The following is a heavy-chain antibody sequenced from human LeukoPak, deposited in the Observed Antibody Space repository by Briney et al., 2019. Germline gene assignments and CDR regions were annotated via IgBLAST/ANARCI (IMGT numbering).Heavy chain of an antibody. V-gene: IGHV3-23*01. Sequence: GGSLRLSCAASGFTFSSYAMSWVRQAPGKGLEWVSAISGSGGSTYYADSVKGRFTISRDNSRNTLYLQMNSLRAEDTAVYYCARDFVDIVATISPTFDYWGQGTLVTVSS. J-gene: IGHJ4*02. CDR3: ARDFVDIVATISPTFDY. CDR2: ISGSGGST. CDR1: GFTFSSYA. D-gene: IGHD5-12*01.